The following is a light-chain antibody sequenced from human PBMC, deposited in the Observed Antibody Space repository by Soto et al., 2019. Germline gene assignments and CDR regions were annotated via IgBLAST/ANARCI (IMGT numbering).Light chain of an antibody. CDR1: QTISSW. Sequence: DIQMSQSPSTLSVYVGDRVTISSRASQTISSWLAWYQQKPGKAPKLLIYGASTLESGVPSRFSGSGSGTEFTLTISSLQPDDFATYYCQHYDSYSEAFGQGTKVDIK. CDR2: GAS. V-gene: IGKV1-5*03. J-gene: IGKJ1*01. CDR3: QHYDSYSEA.